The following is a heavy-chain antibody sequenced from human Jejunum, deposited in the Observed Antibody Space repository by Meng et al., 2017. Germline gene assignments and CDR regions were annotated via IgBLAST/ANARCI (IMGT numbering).Heavy chain of an antibody. CDR3: AKDRTIWGYFDP. D-gene: IGHD3-16*01. J-gene: IGHJ5*02. CDR2: ISTSGGTT. Sequence: EVQLLESGGGLGQPGGSRRVACAASGFTFNIYAMSWVRQAPGKGLEWVSGISTSGGTTYYADSVKGRFTISRDNSKNTLYLQMNSLRVEDTATYYCAKDRTIWGYFDPWGQGTLVTVSS. V-gene: IGHV3-23*01. CDR1: GFTFNIYA.